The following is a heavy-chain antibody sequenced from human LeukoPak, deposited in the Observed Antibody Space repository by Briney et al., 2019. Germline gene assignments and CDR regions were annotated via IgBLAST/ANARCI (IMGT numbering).Heavy chain of an antibody. CDR3: ARDSGVVETLNAFDI. V-gene: IGHV3-21*01. CDR1: GFTFSSYS. Sequence: PGGSLRLSCAASGFTFSSYSMNWVRQAPGKGLEWVSSISSSSSYIYYADSVKGRFTISRDNAKSSLYLQMNSLRAEDTAVYYCARDSGVVETLNAFDIWGQGTMVTVSS. D-gene: IGHD3-3*01. CDR2: ISSSSSYI. J-gene: IGHJ3*02.